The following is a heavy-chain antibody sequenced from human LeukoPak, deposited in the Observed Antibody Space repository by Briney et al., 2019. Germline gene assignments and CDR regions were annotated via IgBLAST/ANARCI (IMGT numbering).Heavy chain of an antibody. CDR3: AASPPHCGADCPFDY. J-gene: IGHJ4*02. V-gene: IGHV5-51*01. D-gene: IGHD2-21*02. CDR2: IHPAVSDT. Sequence: GESLKISCKGSGFPVTDHWIAWVRPMPGKGLEWVGIIHPAVSDTPKSPSFQGQVVISVDRSISTAYLQWNSLKASETAMYYCAASPPHCGADCPFDYWGQGTLVTVSS. CDR1: GFPVTDHW.